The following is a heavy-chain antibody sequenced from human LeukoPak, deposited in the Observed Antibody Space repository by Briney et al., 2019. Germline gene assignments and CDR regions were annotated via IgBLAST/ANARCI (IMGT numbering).Heavy chain of an antibody. CDR3: AKDLRVAAAGTSDY. CDR2: ISGSGGST. CDR1: GFTFSSYS. D-gene: IGHD6-13*01. J-gene: IGHJ4*02. V-gene: IGHV3-23*01. Sequence: PGGSLRLSCAASGFTFSSYSMNWVRQAPGKGLEWVSAISGSGGSTYYADSVKGRFTISRDNSKNTLYLQMNSLRAEDTAVYYCAKDLRVAAAGTSDYWGQGTLVTVSS.